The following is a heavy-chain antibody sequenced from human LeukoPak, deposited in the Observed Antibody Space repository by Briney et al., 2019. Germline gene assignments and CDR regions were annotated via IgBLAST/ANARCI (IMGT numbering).Heavy chain of an antibody. CDR2: INPNSGGT. Sequence: GASVKVSCKASGYTFTGYYMHWVRQAPGQGLEWMGWINPNSGGTNYAQKFQGRVTMTRDTSISTAYMELSRLRSDDTAVYYCARTYYYDSSGYYDWGQGTLVTVSS. D-gene: IGHD3-22*01. CDR1: GYTFTGYY. J-gene: IGHJ4*02. V-gene: IGHV1-2*02. CDR3: ARTYYYDSSGYYD.